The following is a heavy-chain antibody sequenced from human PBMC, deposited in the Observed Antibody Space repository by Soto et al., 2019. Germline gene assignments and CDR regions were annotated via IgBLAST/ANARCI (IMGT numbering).Heavy chain of an antibody. CDR1: GGSIRSNNW. CDR3: ARDIRVYGLYYYGMDV. CDR2: IYHSGST. D-gene: IGHD3-10*01. Sequence: QVQLQESGPGLVKPSGTLSLTCAVSGGSIRSNNWWSWVRQTPGKGLEWIGEIYHSGSTNYNPSLQSRVTISVDKSKNHFSLKLSSVTAADTAVYYCARDIRVYGLYYYGMDVWGQGTTVTVSS. J-gene: IGHJ6*02. V-gene: IGHV4-4*02.